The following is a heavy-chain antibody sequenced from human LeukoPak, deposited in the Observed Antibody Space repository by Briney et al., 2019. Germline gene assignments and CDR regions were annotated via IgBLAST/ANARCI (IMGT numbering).Heavy chain of an antibody. CDR1: GGSISSYY. J-gene: IGHJ4*02. CDR3: ARVVDWQQLTFDY. Sequence: PSETLSLTCTVSGGSISSYYWSWIRPPPGKGLEWIGYIYYSGSTNYNPSLKSRVTISVDTSKNQFSLKLSSVTAADTAVYYCARVVDWQQLTFDYWGQGTLVTVSS. D-gene: IGHD6-13*01. CDR2: IYYSGST. V-gene: IGHV4-59*01.